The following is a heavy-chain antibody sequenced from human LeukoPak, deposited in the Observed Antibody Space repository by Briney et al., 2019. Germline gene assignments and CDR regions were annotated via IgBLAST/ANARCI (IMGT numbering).Heavy chain of an antibody. D-gene: IGHD5-24*01. V-gene: IGHV3-74*01. CDR1: GFTFSSYW. Sequence: PGGSLRLSCAASGFTFSSYWMHWVRQAPGKGLVWVSRINSDGSSTSYADSVKGRFTISRDNAKNTLYLQMNSLRAEDTAVYYCARDRKRWLLNYYYYMDVWGKGTTVTISS. J-gene: IGHJ6*03. CDR3: ARDRKRWLLNYYYYMDV. CDR2: INSDGSST.